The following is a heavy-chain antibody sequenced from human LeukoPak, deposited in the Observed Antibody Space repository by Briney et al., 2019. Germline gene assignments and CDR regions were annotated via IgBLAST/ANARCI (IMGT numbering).Heavy chain of an antibody. CDR2: IYGGGGT. J-gene: IGHJ6*02. V-gene: IGHV3-53*01. CDR3: ARDTSGYYAMDV. Sequence: PGGSLRLSCAASGFTVSSNYMSWVRQAPGKGLEWVSVIYGGGGTYYADSVTGRFTISRDHSKNTVHLQMNSLRAEDTAVYYCARDTSGYYAMDVWGQGTTVTVSS. D-gene: IGHD2-2*01. CDR1: GFTVSSNY.